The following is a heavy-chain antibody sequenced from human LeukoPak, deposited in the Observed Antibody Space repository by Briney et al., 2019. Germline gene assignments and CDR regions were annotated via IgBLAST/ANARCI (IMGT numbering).Heavy chain of an antibody. CDR3: ARAQQQLVYSWFDP. CDR1: EFTFNRYG. D-gene: IGHD6-13*01. V-gene: IGHV3-23*01. CDR2: ISGSGNST. J-gene: IGHJ5*02. Sequence: GGSLRLSCVASEFTFNRYGMSWVRQAPGKGLEWVSGISGSGNSTYYADSVKGRFTISRDNSKNTLYLQMNSLRADDTAVYYCARAQQQLVYSWFDPWGQGTLVTVSS.